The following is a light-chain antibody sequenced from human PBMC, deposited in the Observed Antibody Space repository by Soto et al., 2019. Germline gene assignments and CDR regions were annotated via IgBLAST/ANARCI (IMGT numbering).Light chain of an antibody. CDR2: GAS. CDR1: QSVSSN. CDR3: QQYNDWPYT. V-gene: IGKV3-15*01. Sequence: EIVMTQSPATLSVSPGERATLSCKASQSVSSNLAWYQHKPGQAPRLLIYGASTRATGIPARFSGSGSGTDFTLTISSLQSEDFALSYCQQYNDWPYTFGQGTKLDI. J-gene: IGKJ2*01.